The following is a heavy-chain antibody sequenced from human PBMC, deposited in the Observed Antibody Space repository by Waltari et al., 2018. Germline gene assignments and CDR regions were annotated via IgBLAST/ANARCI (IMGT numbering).Heavy chain of an antibody. CDR1: GFTVSTTH. CDR2: IYPAGST. Sequence: DVQLVESGGGLVHPGGSLRLSCAASGFTVSTTHMSWVRQAPGKGLEWVSIIYPAGSTYNAESVVGRFTISRDVSQNTLHLQMNNLRPEDTAVYYCSRARDEDTAMVFFDHWGQGTLVSVSS. CDR3: SRARDEDTAMVFFDH. J-gene: IGHJ4*02. V-gene: IGHV3-66*02. D-gene: IGHD5-18*01.